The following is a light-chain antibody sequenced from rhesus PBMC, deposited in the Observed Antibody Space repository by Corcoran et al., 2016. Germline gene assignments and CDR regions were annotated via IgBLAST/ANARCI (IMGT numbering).Light chain of an antibody. CDR2: TAN. CDR3: QQYNTLPLT. J-gene: IGKJ4*01. CDR1: QDISSY. Sequence: DIQMTQSPSSLSASVGDRVSITCRASQDISSYLNWYQQKPGKAPKPLFHTANRLESGVRSRFSGSGSGTEFTFTNRNLQPEDIATYSCQQYNTLPLTFGGGTTVEIK. V-gene: IGKV1-32*01.